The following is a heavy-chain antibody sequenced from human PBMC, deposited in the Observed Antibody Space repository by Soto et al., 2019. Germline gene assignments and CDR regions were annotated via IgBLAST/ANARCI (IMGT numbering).Heavy chain of an antibody. J-gene: IGHJ6*02. D-gene: IGHD3-3*01. V-gene: IGHV1-3*01. Sequence: ASVKVSCKASGYTFTSYVMHWVRQAPGQRLEWMGWINAGNGNTKYSQKFQGRVTITRDTSASTAYMELSSLRSEDTAVYYCARSYKLRFLEWYGMDVWGQGTTVTVSS. CDR3: ARSYKLRFLEWYGMDV. CDR2: INAGNGNT. CDR1: GYTFTSYV.